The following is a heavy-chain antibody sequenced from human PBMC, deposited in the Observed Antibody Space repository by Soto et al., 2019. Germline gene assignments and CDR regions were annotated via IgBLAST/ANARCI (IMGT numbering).Heavy chain of an antibody. CDR3: ARVLYYGSGSYSPYGMDV. Sequence: QVQLAQSGAEVKKPGSSVKVSCKTSGVSFNNNGIGWVRQAPGRGLEWMGVVSPPFRTSNYARKFQGRISITADASTGTVNMELSSLTSEDTAQYYCARVLYYGSGSYSPYGMDVWGQGTTVTVSS. D-gene: IGHD3-10*01. CDR2: VSPPFRTS. J-gene: IGHJ6*02. CDR1: GVSFNNNG. V-gene: IGHV1-69*01.